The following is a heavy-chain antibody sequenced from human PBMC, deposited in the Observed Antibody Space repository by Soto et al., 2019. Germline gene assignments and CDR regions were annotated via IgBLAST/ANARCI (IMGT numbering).Heavy chain of an antibody. CDR3: AKDPGAYDSSGFVFDY. CDR2: ISYDGSNK. V-gene: IGHV3-30*18. D-gene: IGHD3-22*01. J-gene: IGHJ4*02. Sequence: PVGSLRLSCAASGFTFSSYGMHWVRQAPGKGLEWVAVISYDGSNKYYADSVKGRFTISRDNSKNTLYLQMNSLRAEDTAVYYCAKDPGAYDSSGFVFDYWGQGTLVTVSS. CDR1: GFTFSSYG.